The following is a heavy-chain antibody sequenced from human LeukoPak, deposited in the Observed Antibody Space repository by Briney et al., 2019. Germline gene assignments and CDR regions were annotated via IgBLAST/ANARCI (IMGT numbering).Heavy chain of an antibody. CDR2: IYHSGST. CDR3: AGHGNGAFDI. CDR1: GGSISSGGYS. J-gene: IGHJ3*02. V-gene: IGHV4-30-2*01. D-gene: IGHD1-1*01. Sequence: SETLSLTCAVSGGSISSGGYSWSWIRQPPGKGLEWIGYIYHSGSTYYNPSLKSRVTISVDTSKNQFSLKLTSVTAADTAVYYCAGHGNGAFDIWGQGTMVTVSS.